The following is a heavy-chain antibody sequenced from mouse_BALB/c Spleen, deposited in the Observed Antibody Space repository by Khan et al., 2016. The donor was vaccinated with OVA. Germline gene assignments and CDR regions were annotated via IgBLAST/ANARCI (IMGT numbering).Heavy chain of an antibody. CDR3: ARRNYFGYTFAY. CDR2: ISPGSGDT. D-gene: IGHD1-2*01. V-gene: IGHV1-77*01. CDR1: GYTFTDYY. Sequence: QVQLQQSGAELARPGASVKLSCKASGYTFTDYYINWVKQRTGQGLEWIGEISPGSGDTYYNEKFKGKATLTADKSSPTAYMQLSSLTSEASAVYFCARRNYFGYTFAYWGQGTLVTVSA. J-gene: IGHJ3*01.